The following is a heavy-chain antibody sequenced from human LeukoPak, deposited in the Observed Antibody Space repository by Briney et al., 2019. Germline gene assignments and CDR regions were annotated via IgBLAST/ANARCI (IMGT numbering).Heavy chain of an antibody. V-gene: IGHV3-64D*06. CDR1: RFTFSTLP. CDR2: SSSNGGSI. Sequence: HPGGSLRLSCSASRFTFSTLPMHWVRQAPGKGLEYVSGSSSNGGSIYYGDSAKGRFIISRDNSKNTVYLQMSSLRPEDTAVYYCVNQISGCVYWGQGTLVTVSS. CDR3: VNQISGCVY. D-gene: IGHD6-19*01. J-gene: IGHJ4*02.